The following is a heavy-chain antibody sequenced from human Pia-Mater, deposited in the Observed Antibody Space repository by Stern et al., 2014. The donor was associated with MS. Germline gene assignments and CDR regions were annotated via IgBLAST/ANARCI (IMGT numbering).Heavy chain of an antibody. D-gene: IGHD3-9*01. V-gene: IGHV1-69*01. CDR1: GGTFNVYA. CDR3: ARDGRHTDNYGLDV. CDR2: IIPIFGTA. Sequence: QVQLVQSGAEVKKPGSSVKVSCKGSGGTFNVYAINWLRQAPGQGLEWMGGIIPIFGTANCAQKFQGRVTISADESTRTSSMQLRSLRYDDTAVYYCARDGRHTDNYGLDVWGQGTTVTVSS. J-gene: IGHJ6*02.